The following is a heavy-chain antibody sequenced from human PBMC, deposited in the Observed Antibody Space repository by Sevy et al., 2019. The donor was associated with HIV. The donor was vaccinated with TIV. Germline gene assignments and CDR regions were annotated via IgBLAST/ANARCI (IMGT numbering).Heavy chain of an antibody. J-gene: IGHJ6*02. CDR1: GGSISNYY. Sequence: SETLSLTCTVSGGSISNYYWSWIRQPPGKGLEWIAYIYHTGITKNNPSLKSRVTLSVDTSKNQFSLKLSSVTAADTAVYYCAREPPYYDILAGYSYGMDVWGQGTTVTVSS. CDR2: IYHTGIT. CDR3: AREPPYYDILAGYSYGMDV. V-gene: IGHV4-59*01. D-gene: IGHD3-9*01.